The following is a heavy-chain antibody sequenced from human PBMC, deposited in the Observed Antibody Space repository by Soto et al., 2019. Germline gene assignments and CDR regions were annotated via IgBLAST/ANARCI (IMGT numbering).Heavy chain of an antibody. D-gene: IGHD4-17*01. Sequence: LRLSCAASGFTFSNAWMIWVRQAPGKGLEWVGRIKSKTDGGTTDYAAPVKGRFTISRDDSKNTLYLQMNSLKTEDTAVYYCTTHYGDYGRLDYWGQGTLVTVSS. CDR3: TTHYGDYGRLDY. V-gene: IGHV3-15*01. CDR2: IKSKTDGGTT. CDR1: GFTFSNAW. J-gene: IGHJ4*02.